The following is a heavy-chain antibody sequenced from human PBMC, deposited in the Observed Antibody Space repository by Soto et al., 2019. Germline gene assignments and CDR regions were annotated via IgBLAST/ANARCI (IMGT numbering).Heavy chain of an antibody. D-gene: IGHD2-2*01. J-gene: IGHJ6*03. Sequence: SETLSLTCTVSGGSISSGGYYWSWIRQHPGKGLEWIGYIYYSGSTYYNPSLKSRVTISVDTSKNQFSLKLSSVTAADTAVYYCARDTALGCSSTSCLYMDVWGKGTTVTVSS. CDR1: GGSISSGGYY. CDR3: ARDTALGCSSTSCLYMDV. V-gene: IGHV4-31*03. CDR2: IYYSGST.